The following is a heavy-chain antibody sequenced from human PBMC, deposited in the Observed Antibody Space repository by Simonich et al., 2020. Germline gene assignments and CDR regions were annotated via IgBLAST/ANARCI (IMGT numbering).Heavy chain of an antibody. CDR1: GYTFTGYY. D-gene: IGHD6-13*01. CDR3: ARSHIAAAGTGYFQH. CDR2: INPNRGGT. Sequence: QVQLVQSGAEVKKPGASVKVSCKSSGYTFTGYYMHWVRQAPGQGLEGWGWINPNRGGTNNAQKFQGRVTMTRDTSISTAYMELSRLRSDDTAVYYCARSHIAAAGTGYFQHWGQGTLVTVSS. V-gene: IGHV1-2*02. J-gene: IGHJ1*01.